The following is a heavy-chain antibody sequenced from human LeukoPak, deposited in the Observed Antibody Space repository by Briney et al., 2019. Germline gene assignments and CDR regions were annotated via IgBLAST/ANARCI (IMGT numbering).Heavy chain of an antibody. V-gene: IGHV3-66*01. CDR2: IYSGDST. CDR1: GFTVSNSY. D-gene: IGHD3-10*01. CDR3: ARDTSGFGQLSY. J-gene: IGHJ4*02. Sequence: GGSLRLSCAASGFTVSNSYMSWVRQAPGKGLEWVSIIYSGDSTYYAGSVKGRFTISRDTSENTVYLQMNSLRAEDTAVYYCARDTSGFGQLSYWGQGTRVTVSS.